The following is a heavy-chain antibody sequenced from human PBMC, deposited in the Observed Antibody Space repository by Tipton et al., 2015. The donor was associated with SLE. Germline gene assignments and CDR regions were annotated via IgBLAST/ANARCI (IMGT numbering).Heavy chain of an antibody. CDR1: GFTVSSNY. J-gene: IGHJ4*02. D-gene: IGHD3-16*01. V-gene: IGHV3-53*01. CDR2: IYSGGST. CDR3: AKEDDLGDYFDY. Sequence: GSLRLSCAASGFTVSSNYMSWVRQAPGKGLEWVSVIYSGGSTYYADSVKGRFTISRDNSKNTLYLQMNSLRAEDTAVYYCAKEDDLGDYFDYWGQGTLVTVSS.